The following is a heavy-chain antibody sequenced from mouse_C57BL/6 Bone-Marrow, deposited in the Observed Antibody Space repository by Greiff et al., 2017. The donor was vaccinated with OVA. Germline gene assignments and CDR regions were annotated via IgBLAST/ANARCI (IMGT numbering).Heavy chain of an antibody. CDR2: INPYNGGT. CDR1: AYTFTDYY. Sequence: VQLQQSGPVLVKPGASVKMSCKASAYTFTDYYMNWVKQSHGKSLEWIGDINPYNGGTSYNQKFKGKATLTVDKSSSTAYMELNSLTSEDSAVYYCARWKGYYSSSFAYWGQGTLVTVSA. D-gene: IGHD2-5*01. CDR3: ARWKGYYSSSFAY. J-gene: IGHJ3*01. V-gene: IGHV1-19*01.